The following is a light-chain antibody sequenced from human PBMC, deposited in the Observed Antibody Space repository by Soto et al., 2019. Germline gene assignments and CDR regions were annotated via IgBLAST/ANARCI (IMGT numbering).Light chain of an antibody. CDR3: STWDASLSGRV. Sequence: QSVLTQPPSASGTPGQKVTISCSGASSNIGNNFVSWYQQVPGTAPKLLIYSDDQRPSGVPDRVSGSKSATSASLAISGLRSEDEADYYRSTWDASLSGRVFGGGTKLTVL. V-gene: IGLV1-47*02. CDR2: SDD. J-gene: IGLJ3*02. CDR1: SSNIGNNF.